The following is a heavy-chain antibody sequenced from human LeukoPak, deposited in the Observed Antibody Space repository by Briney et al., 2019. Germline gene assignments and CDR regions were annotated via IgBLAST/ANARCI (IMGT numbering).Heavy chain of an antibody. CDR2: IYYSGST. CDR1: GVSISSSYY. Sequence: PSETLSLTCTVSGVSISSSYYRGWIRQPPGKGLEWIGYIYYSGSTYYNPSLKSRVTISVDRSKNQFSLKLSSVTAADTAVYYCARDSELPPRTDYWGQGTLVTVSS. J-gene: IGHJ4*02. D-gene: IGHD4-23*01. V-gene: IGHV4-39*07. CDR3: ARDSELPPRTDY.